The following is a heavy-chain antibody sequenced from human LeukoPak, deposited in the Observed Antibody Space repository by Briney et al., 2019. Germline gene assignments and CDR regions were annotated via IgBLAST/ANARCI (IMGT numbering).Heavy chain of an antibody. CDR3: ARVLKARSLPMRSQQLIRYFDL. CDR1: GGSFSGYY. CDR2: INHGGST. D-gene: IGHD6-13*01. J-gene: IGHJ2*01. V-gene: IGHV4-34*01. Sequence: SETLSLTCAVYGGSFSGYYWSWIRQPPGKGLEWIWEINHGGSTNYNPSLKSRVTIAVDTSKNQFSLKLSSVTAAHTAVYYCARVLKARSLPMRSQQLIRYFDLWGRGTLVTVSS.